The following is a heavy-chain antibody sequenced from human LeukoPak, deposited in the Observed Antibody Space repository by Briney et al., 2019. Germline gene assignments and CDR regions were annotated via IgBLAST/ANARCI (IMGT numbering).Heavy chain of an antibody. Sequence: PGGSLRLSCAASGFTFSSYEMNWVRQAPGKGLEWVSYISSIGSTIYYADSVKGRFTISRDNAKNSLYLQMNSLRAEDTAVYYCARDRDGYNCVFDYWGQGTLVTVSS. D-gene: IGHD5-24*01. CDR2: ISSIGSTI. V-gene: IGHV3-48*03. J-gene: IGHJ4*02. CDR3: ARDRDGYNCVFDY. CDR1: GFTFSSYE.